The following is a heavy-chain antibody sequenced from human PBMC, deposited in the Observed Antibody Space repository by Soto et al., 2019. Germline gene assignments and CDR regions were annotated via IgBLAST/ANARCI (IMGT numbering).Heavy chain of an antibody. J-gene: IGHJ4*02. CDR3: ARDETTVAPFDY. CDR2: ISFDGSHK. D-gene: IGHD1-1*01. Sequence: QLVESGGGVVQPGRSLRLSCAASGFSFNKSSMHWVRQVPGKGLEWVAVISFDGSHKYYADSVKGRFTISRDNSKNTLNLQINSLSGEDTAVYYCARDETTVAPFDYWGQGTLVTVSS. CDR1: GFSFNKSS. V-gene: IGHV3-30-3*01.